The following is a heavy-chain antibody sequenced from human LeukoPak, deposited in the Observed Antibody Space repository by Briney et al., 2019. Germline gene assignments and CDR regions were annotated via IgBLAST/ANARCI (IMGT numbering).Heavy chain of an antibody. D-gene: IGHD2-21*01. J-gene: IGHJ6*02. Sequence: GGSLRLSCAASGFTSSSSGFTFRNYWMSWVRQAPGKGLEWVATIKQDGSETYHEGSIRGRFTISRDNSKNLLYLRMNSLRAEDTAVYYCARDRRAYYGMDVWGQGTTVTVSS. CDR3: ARDRRAYYGMDV. V-gene: IGHV3-7*04. CDR2: IKQDGSET. CDR1: GFTSSSSGFTFRNYW.